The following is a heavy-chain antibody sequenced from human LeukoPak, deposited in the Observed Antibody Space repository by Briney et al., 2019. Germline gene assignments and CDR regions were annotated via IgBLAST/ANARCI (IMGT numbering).Heavy chain of an antibody. CDR1: GYTFTGYY. J-gene: IGHJ4*02. Sequence: GASVKVSCKASGYTFTGYYMHWVRQAPGQGLEWMGWINPNSGGTNYAQKFQGRVTMTRDTSISTAYMELSRLRSDDTAVYYCARDLAAAAPPREALGYFDYWGQGTLVTVSS. V-gene: IGHV1-2*02. CDR3: ARDLAAAAPPREALGYFDY. D-gene: IGHD6-13*01. CDR2: INPNSGGT.